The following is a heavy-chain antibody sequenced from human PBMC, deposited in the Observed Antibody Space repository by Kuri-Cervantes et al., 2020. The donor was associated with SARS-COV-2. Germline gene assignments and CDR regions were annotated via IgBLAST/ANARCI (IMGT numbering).Heavy chain of an antibody. D-gene: IGHD2-2*02. CDR1: GGSISSSSYY. J-gene: IGHJ5*02. V-gene: IGHV4-39*07. Sequence: SETLSLTCTVSGGSISSSSYYWGWIRQPPGKGLEWIGSIYYSGSTYYNPSLKSRVTTSVDTSKNQFSLKLSSVTAADTAVYYCASEQPSRYCSSTSCYTWGQGTLVTVSS. CDR2: IYYSGST. CDR3: ASEQPSRYCSSTSCYT.